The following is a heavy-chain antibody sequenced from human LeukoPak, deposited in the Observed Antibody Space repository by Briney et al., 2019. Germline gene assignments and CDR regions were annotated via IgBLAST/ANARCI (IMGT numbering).Heavy chain of an antibody. CDR1: GGSISSGGYS. D-gene: IGHD1-20*01. V-gene: IGHV4-30-2*01. J-gene: IGHJ4*02. CDR3: ARDGVTGTTDY. Sequence: SETLSLTCAVSGGSISSGGYSWSWIRQPPGKGLEWIGYIYQSGSTYYNPSLKSRITISVDRSKNQFSLKLSSVTAADTAVYYCARDGVTGTTDYWGQGTLVTVSS. CDR2: IYQSGST.